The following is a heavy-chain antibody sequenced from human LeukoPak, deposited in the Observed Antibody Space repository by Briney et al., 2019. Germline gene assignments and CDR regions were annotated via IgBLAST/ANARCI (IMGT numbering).Heavy chain of an antibody. J-gene: IGHJ4*02. CDR3: ARGDSSGGLDY. D-gene: IGHD6-19*01. CDR2: IWYDGSNA. CDR1: GFTFSXYG. V-gene: IGHV3-33*01. Sequence: PGGSLRLSCAASGFTFSXYGIHWVRQAPGKGLEWVAVIWYDGSNAYYADSVKGRFTISRDNSKNTLYLQMNSLRAEDTAVYYCARGDSSGGLDYWGQGTLVTVSS.